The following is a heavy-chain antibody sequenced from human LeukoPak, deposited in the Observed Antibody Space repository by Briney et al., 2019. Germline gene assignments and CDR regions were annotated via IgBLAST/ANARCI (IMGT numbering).Heavy chain of an antibody. CDR1: GFTSSRYA. CDR2: ISGSGGDS. J-gene: IGHJ4*02. D-gene: IGHD1-26*01. Sequence: GGSLRLSCAASGFTSSRYAMSWVRQAPGKGLEWVSIISGSGGDSYYADSVKGRFTISRDNSKNTLYLQMNSLRADDTAVYYCAKEPWGSYQGYFDSWGQGTLITVSS. V-gene: IGHV3-23*01. CDR3: AKEPWGSYQGYFDS.